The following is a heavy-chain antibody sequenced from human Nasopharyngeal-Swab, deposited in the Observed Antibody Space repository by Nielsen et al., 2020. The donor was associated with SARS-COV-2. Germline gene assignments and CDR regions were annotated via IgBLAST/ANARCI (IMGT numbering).Heavy chain of an antibody. CDR2: ISYDGSNK. CDR1: GFTFSSYA. D-gene: IGHD4-23*01. V-gene: IGHV3-30-3*01. CDR3: ASPKTFYGGNTGVDRAFDI. Sequence: GESLKIFCAASGFTFSSYAMHWVRQAPGKGLEWVAVISYDGSNKYYADSVKGRFTISRDNSKNTLYLQMNSLRAEDTAVYYCASPKTFYGGNTGVDRAFDIWGQGTMVTVSS. J-gene: IGHJ3*02.